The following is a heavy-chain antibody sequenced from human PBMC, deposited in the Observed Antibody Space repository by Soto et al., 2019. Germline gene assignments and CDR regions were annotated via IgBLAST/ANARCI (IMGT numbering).Heavy chain of an antibody. Sequence: GGSLRLSCAASGFTFSSYWMSWVRQAPGKGLEWVANINQDGSEKYYVDSVKGRFTISRDNAKNSLYLQMNSLRAEDTAVYYCAKDYIWGSYRHLYYMDVWGKGTTVTVSS. V-gene: IGHV3-7*01. CDR3: AKDYIWGSYRHLYYMDV. J-gene: IGHJ6*03. CDR1: GFTFSSYW. CDR2: INQDGSEK. D-gene: IGHD3-16*02.